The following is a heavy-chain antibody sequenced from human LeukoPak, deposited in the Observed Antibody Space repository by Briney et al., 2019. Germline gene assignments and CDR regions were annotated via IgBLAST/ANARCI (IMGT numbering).Heavy chain of an antibody. CDR1: GFSSRDYY. Sequence: GGSLRLSCAPSGFSSRDYYMSCNRQPPGKGREWVSYISSSGTTIYYADSVKGRFTTSRDNAKNSLYLQMNSLRAEDTAVYYCARDPIALDIWGQGTMVTVSS. CDR3: ARDPIALDI. V-gene: IGHV3-11*01. CDR2: ISSSGTTI. J-gene: IGHJ3*02. D-gene: IGHD2-21*01.